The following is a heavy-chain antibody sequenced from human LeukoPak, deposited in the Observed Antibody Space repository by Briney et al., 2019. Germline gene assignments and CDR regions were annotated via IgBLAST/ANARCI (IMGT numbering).Heavy chain of an antibody. D-gene: IGHD1-14*01. Sequence: GGSLRLSCAASGFTFSSYAMHWVRQAPGKGLEWVAVISYDGSNKYYADSVKGRFTISRDNSKNTLYLQMNSLRAEDTAVYYCASGIRRQYYFDYWGQGTLVTVSS. J-gene: IGHJ4*02. CDR2: ISYDGSNK. CDR3: ASGIRRQYYFDY. V-gene: IGHV3-30-3*01. CDR1: GFTFSSYA.